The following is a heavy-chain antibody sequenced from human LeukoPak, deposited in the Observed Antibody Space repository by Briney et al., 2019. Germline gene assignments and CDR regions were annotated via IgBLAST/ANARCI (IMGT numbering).Heavy chain of an antibody. V-gene: IGHV3-33*06. Sequence: GSLRLSCAASGFTFSSYGMHWVRQAPGKGPEWVAVTWYDGGNKYYAGSVKGRFAISRDNSKNTLYLQMNSLRVEDTAVYYCAKDPSPITMIVLRPGYFDYWGQGTLVTVSS. D-gene: IGHD3-22*01. CDR3: AKDPSPITMIVLRPGYFDY. J-gene: IGHJ4*02. CDR1: GFTFSSYG. CDR2: TWYDGGNK.